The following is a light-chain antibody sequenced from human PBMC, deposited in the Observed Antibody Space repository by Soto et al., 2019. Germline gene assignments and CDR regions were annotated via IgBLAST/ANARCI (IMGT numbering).Light chain of an antibody. V-gene: IGKV4-1*01. Sequence: DIVMTQSPDSLAVSLGERATINCKFSKSALYNSNHKNYLAWYQQKPGQPPKLLIYWASTRESGVPDRFSGSESGTDFTLTISSLRAEDVAVYYCQHYYTTPPTFGQGTKVEV. J-gene: IGKJ1*01. CDR3: QHYYTTPPT. CDR2: WAS. CDR1: KSALYNSNHKNY.